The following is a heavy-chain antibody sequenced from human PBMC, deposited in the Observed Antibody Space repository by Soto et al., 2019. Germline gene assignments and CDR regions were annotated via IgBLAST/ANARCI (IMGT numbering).Heavy chain of an antibody. Sequence: EVQLVESGGGLVQPGRSLRLSCAASGFTFDDYAMHWVRQAPGKGLEWVSGISWNSGSIGYADSVKGRFTISRDNAKNSLYLQMNSLRAEDTALYYCAKVRRRGGNPYFDYWGQGTLVTVSS. D-gene: IGHD2-15*01. J-gene: IGHJ4*02. V-gene: IGHV3-9*01. CDR2: ISWNSGSI. CDR1: GFTFDDYA. CDR3: AKVRRRGGNPYFDY.